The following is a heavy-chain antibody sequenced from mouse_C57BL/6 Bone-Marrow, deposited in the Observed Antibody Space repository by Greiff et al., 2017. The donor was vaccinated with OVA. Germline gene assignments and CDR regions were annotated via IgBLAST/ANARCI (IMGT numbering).Heavy chain of an antibody. CDR2: ISYDGSN. D-gene: IGHD2-1*01. V-gene: IGHV3-6*01. CDR1: GYSIPSGYY. Sequence: VQLQQSGPGLVKPSQSLSLTCSVTGYSIPSGYYWNWIRQFPGNKLEWMGYISYDGSNNYNPSLKNRISITRDTSKNQFFLKLNSVTTEDTATYYCARGGKTDWYFDVWGTGTTVTVSS. CDR3: ARGGKTDWYFDV. J-gene: IGHJ1*03.